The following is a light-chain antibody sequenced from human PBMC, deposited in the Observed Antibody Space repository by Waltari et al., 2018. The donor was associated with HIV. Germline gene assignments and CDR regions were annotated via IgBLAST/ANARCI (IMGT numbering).Light chain of an antibody. CDR1: TSNIGNHY. CDR3: ATWDTSLSVVL. Sequence: QSVLTQPPSVSAAPGQKVTISCSGGTSNIGNHYIAWYQYLSEGGPTLLIYDNNKRPSGIPDRFSGSKSGTSATLGITGLLTGDEADYYCATWDTSLSVVLFGGGTKLTVL. J-gene: IGLJ3*02. CDR2: DNN. V-gene: IGLV1-51*01.